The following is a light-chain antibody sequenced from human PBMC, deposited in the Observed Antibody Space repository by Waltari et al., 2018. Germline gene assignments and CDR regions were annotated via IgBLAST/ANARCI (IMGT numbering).Light chain of an antibody. CDR2: GAS. J-gene: IGKJ1*01. Sequence: EVVLTQSPVTLSLSPGERATLPCRASQRVSGTYLAWYQQKAGQAPRLLIFGASIRATAVADRFSGRGSGTDFTLTIDGLEPEDSAVYYCQQYGTAPRTFGQGTKVEIK. V-gene: IGKV3-20*01. CDR3: QQYGTAPRT. CDR1: QRVSGTY.